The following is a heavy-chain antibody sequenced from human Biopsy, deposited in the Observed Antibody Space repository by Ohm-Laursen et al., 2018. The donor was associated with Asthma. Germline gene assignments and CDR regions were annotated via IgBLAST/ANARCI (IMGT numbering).Heavy chain of an antibody. CDR1: GYTFNSAG. J-gene: IGHJ6*02. CDR2: ISVYNGNT. V-gene: IGHV1-18*01. CDR3: ARAVDYSHYYGIDV. Sequence: ASVKVSCKTSGYTFNSAGITWVRQAPGQGLEWMGWISVYNGNTKVAQKLQDRVTMITDTSTSTAYMELKSLRSDDTAVYFCARAVDYSHYYGIDVWGQGTTVTVS. D-gene: IGHD3-10*01.